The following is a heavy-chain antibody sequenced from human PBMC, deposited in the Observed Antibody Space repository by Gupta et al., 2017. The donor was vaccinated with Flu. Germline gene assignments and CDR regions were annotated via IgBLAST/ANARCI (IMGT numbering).Heavy chain of an antibody. CDR1: VDRFNSYW. J-gene: IGHJ4*02. CDR3: ARAKYCSRTSCSFDY. D-gene: IGHD2-2*01. CDR2: IHPTACDT. V-gene: IGHV5-51*03. Sequence: EVQLAQSGAEVKKPGESLKIPCVGSVDRFNSYWLGWVRQTPGKGLDSSGIIHPTACDTRYMPSYQGQVTISADKSISTGSLQWRRLTVSDSAIYYYARAKYCSRTSCSFDYCDQVTLVTVS.